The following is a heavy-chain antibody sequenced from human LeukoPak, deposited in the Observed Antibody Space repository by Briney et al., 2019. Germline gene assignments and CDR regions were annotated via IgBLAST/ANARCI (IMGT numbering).Heavy chain of an antibody. CDR2: IFPSGGEI. V-gene: IGHV3-23*01. D-gene: IGHD3-22*01. J-gene: IGHJ4*02. CDR1: GFTFSTFA. CDR3: AKTGHPLIVVGYFDY. Sequence: GGSLRLSCAASGFTFSTFAMIWVRQPPGKGLEWVSSIFPSGGEIHYADSVRGRFTISRDNSKSTLSLQMNSLRAEDTAVYYCAKTGHPLIVVGYFDYWGQGTLVTVSS.